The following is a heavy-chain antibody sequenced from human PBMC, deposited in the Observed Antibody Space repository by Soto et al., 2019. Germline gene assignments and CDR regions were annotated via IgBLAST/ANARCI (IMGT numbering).Heavy chain of an antibody. CDR2: IWFDGSNK. CDR1: GFTFSSYG. Sequence: GGSLRLSCAASGFTFSSYGMHWVRQAPGKGLEWVAAIWFDGSNKFYADSVKGRFTISRDNSKNTVSLQMNSLRTQDTAAYYWATAYTFARGQGTLVPVS. CDR3: ATAYTFA. D-gene: IGHD1-20*01. J-gene: IGHJ4*02. V-gene: IGHV3-33*01.